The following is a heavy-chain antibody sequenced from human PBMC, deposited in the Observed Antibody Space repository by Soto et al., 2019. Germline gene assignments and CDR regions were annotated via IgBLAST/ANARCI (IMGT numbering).Heavy chain of an antibody. V-gene: IGHV3-21*01. CDR2: ISSSSSYI. Sequence: GGSLRLSCAASGFTFSSYSMSWVRQAPGKGLEWVSSISSSSSYIYYANSVKGRFTISRDNAKNSLYLQMNSLRAEDTAVYYCARDQGSSGWFGEASHYYGMDVWGQGTTVTVSS. CDR3: ARDQGSSGWFGEASHYYGMDV. J-gene: IGHJ6*02. D-gene: IGHD6-19*01. CDR1: GFTFSSYS.